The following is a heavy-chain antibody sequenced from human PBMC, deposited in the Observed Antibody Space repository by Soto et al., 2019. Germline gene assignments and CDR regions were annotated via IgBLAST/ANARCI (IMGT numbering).Heavy chain of an antibody. D-gene: IGHD2-21*02. CDR1: GGSFSSSSYY. J-gene: IGHJ5*02. V-gene: IGHV4-39*01. CDR3: ARHAHNSMVVTPGP. CDR2: IYYSGST. Sequence: QLQLQESGPGLVKPSETLSLTCTVSGGSFSSSSYYWGWIRQPPGKGLEWIGSIYYSGSTYYNPSLKSRVTISVDTSKNQFSLKLSSVTAADTAVYYCARHAHNSMVVTPGPWGQGTLVTVSS.